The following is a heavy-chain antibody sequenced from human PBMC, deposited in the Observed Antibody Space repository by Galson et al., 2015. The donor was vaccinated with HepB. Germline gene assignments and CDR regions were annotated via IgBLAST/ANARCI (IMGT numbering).Heavy chain of an antibody. CDR1: GFTFSKAW. D-gene: IGHD1-26*01. J-gene: IGHJ6*02. CDR3: ITADRYSGSPDGMDV. CDR2: IKSRPNGGTT. Sequence: SLRLSCAGSGFTFSKAWMNWVRQAPGKGLEWVGRIKSRPNGGTTDYDAAVKGRFTISRDDSENTLYLQINSLKIEDTAVYYCITADRYSGSPDGMDVWGQGTTATVSS. V-gene: IGHV3-15*07.